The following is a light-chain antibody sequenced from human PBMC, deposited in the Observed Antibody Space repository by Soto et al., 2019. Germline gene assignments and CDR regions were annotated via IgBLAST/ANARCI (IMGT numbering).Light chain of an antibody. CDR2: FAS. CDR3: QQYNQWPLT. V-gene: IGKV3-15*01. CDR1: QTVSNN. J-gene: IGKJ4*01. Sequence: EIVMTQSPATLSVSPGEKATLSCRASQTVSNNLAWYQQKPGQAPRLLIYFASTRATGIPARFSGSGSGTEFTLTISSQQPEDFAVYYCQQYNQWPLTFGGGTKAET.